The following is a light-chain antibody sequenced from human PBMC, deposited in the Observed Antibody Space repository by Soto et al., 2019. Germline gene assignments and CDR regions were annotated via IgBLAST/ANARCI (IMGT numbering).Light chain of an antibody. CDR2: DNN. J-gene: IGLJ2*01. V-gene: IGLV1-51*01. CDR3: GTWESYLSVGV. CDR1: GSNIGSNS. Sequence: QSALTQPPSVSAAPGQTVTISCSGRGSNIGSNSVSWYQQVPGTAPKLLLYDNNKRPSGIPDRFSGSKSGTSATLGITGLQTADEADYYCGTWESYLSVGVFGGGTKLTVL.